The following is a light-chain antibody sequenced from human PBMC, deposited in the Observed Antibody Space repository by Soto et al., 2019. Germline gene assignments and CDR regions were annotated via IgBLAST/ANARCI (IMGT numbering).Light chain of an antibody. J-gene: IGLJ1*01. Sequence: QSALTQPASVSGSPRQSITISCTGTSSDVGGYNYVSWYQQHPGKVPKLIIYDVNNRPSGISNRFSGSKSGNTASLTISGLQAEDEADYYCSSYTSSRTYVFGTGTKLTVL. CDR2: DVN. CDR3: SSYTSSRTYV. CDR1: SSDVGGYNY. V-gene: IGLV2-14*01.